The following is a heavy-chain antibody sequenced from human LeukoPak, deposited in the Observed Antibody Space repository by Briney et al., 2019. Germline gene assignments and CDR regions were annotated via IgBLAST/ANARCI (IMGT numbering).Heavy chain of an antibody. V-gene: IGHV3-48*03. D-gene: IGHD5-12*01. CDR2: ISSSGSTI. Sequence: PGGSLRLSCAASGFTFSSYEMNWVRQAPGKGLEWVSYISSSGSTIYYADSVKGRFTISRDNAKNSLYLQMNSLRAEDTAVYYCARDLGLVATTYYYYMDVWGKGTTVTVSS. CDR3: ARDLGLVATTYYYYMDV. CDR1: GFTFSSYE. J-gene: IGHJ6*03.